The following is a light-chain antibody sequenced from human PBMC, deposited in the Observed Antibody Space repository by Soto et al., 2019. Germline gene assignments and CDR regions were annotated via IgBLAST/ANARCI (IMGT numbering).Light chain of an antibody. CDR2: DVS. J-gene: IGLJ2*01. V-gene: IGLV2-14*01. CDR3: SSYTSSSTPV. Sequence: QSALTQPASVSGSPGQSITISCTGTSSDVGGYNYVSWYQQHPGKAPKHMIYDVSNRPSGVSNRFSGSKSGNTASLTISGLQAEGEADYYCSSYTSSSTPVFGGGTKLTVL. CDR1: SSDVGGYNY.